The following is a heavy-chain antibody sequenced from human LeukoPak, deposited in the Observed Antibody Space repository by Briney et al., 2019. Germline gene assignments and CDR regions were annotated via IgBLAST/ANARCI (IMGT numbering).Heavy chain of an antibody. J-gene: IGHJ4*02. CDR3: ARDSSSWYAYFDY. Sequence: SETLSLTCTVSGGSISSYYWGWSREPAGKGLEWIGRIYTSGSTNYNPSLKSRVTMSVDTSKNQFPLKLSSVTAADTAVYYCARDSSSWYAYFDYWGQGTLVTVSS. V-gene: IGHV4-4*07. D-gene: IGHD6-13*01. CDR1: GGSISSYY. CDR2: IYTSGST.